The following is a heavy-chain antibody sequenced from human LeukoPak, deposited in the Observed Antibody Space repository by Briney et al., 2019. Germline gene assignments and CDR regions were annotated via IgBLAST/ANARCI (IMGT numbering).Heavy chain of an antibody. J-gene: IGHJ6*02. CDR1: GYTFTSYG. CDR3: ARDWIQVGYYYGMDV. CDR2: ISVYNGIT. D-gene: IGHD5-18*01. Sequence: ASVKVSCKASGYTFTSYGISWVRQAPGQGLEWMGWISVYNGITNYAQKVQGRVTMTTDTSTSTAYMELRSLTSDDTAVYYCARDWIQVGYYYGMDVWGQGTTVTVSS. V-gene: IGHV1-18*01.